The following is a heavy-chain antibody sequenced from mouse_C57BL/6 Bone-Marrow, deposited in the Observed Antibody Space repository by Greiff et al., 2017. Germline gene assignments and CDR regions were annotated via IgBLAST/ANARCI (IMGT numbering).Heavy chain of an antibody. CDR2: ISYDGSN. V-gene: IGHV3-6*01. D-gene: IGHD1-1*01. Sequence: DVKLQESGPGLVKPSQSLSLTCSVTGYSITSGYYWIWIRQFPGNKLEWMGYISYDGSNNYNPSLKNRISITRDTSKNQFFLKLNSVTTEDTATYYCARKDYGSSPFAYWGQGTLVTVSA. J-gene: IGHJ3*01. CDR1: GYSITSGYY. CDR3: ARKDYGSSPFAY.